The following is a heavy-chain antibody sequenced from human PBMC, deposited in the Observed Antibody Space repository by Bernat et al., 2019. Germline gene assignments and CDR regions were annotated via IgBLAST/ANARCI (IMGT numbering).Heavy chain of an antibody. Sequence: EVQLLESGGGLVQPGGSPRLSCAASGFTFSSYAMSWVRQAPGKGLEWVSAISGSGGSTYYADSVKGRFTISRDNSKNTLYLQMNSLRAEDTAVYYCARRDGYKSIIDYWGQGTLVAVSS. CDR1: GFTFSSYA. V-gene: IGHV3-23*01. J-gene: IGHJ4*02. CDR3: ARRDGYKSIIDY. D-gene: IGHD5-24*01. CDR2: ISGSGGST.